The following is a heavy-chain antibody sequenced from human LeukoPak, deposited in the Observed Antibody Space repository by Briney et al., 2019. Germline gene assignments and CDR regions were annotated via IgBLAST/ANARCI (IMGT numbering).Heavy chain of an antibody. CDR2: IYSGGDT. CDR1: GFTVSRKY. CDR3: TKEGLVWGTSFSAWFDP. D-gene: IGHD3-16*01. J-gene: IGHJ5*02. V-gene: IGHV3-53*05. Sequence: GGSPRLSCVISGFTVSRKYMSWVRQAPGKGLEGVSVIYSGGDTYYADSVKGRFTISRDNSKNTLYLQMNSLRIEDTSLYYCTKEGLVWGTSFSAWFDPWGQGTLVTVSS.